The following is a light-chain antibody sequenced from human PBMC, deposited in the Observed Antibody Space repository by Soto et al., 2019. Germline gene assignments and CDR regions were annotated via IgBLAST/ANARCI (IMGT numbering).Light chain of an antibody. CDR1: QTIKNNF. CDR2: AAS. CDR3: QQYGTSLT. Sequence: IVLTQSPGTLSLSPGEGATLSCRASQTIKNNFLAWYQQRPGQAPRLLIHAASIRATGTPDRFTGSASGRDFTLIISRREAEDLEVYYCQQYGTSLTFGGGTRVQIK. J-gene: IGKJ4*02. V-gene: IGKV3-20*01.